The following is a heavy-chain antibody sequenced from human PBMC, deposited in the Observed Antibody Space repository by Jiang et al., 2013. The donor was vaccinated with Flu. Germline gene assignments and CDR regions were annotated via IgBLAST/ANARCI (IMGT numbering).Heavy chain of an antibody. J-gene: IGHJ3*02. D-gene: IGHD2-2*01. CDR1: GGTSAAMR. Sequence: PGSSVKVSCKASGGTSAAMRISWVRQAPGQGLEWMGGIIPIFGTANYAQKFQGRVTITADESTSTAYMELSSLRSEDTAVYYCASYQIRYCSSTSCYLLKEDAFDIWGQGTMVTVSS. CDR3: ASYQIRYCSSTSCYLLKEDAFDI. V-gene: IGHV1-69*01. CDR2: IIPIFGTA.